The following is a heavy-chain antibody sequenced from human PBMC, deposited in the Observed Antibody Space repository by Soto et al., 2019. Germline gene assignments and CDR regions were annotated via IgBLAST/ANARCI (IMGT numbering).Heavy chain of an antibody. J-gene: IGHJ4*02. Sequence: EVQLVESGGGLVQPGGSLRLSCAASGFTFSNYWMSWVRQAPGKGLEWVANIKPDGTEKNYVDSVRGRFNISRDNAKNSLDLQMNSMTAEDTAVYYCASVAIWGQGTLVTVSS. CDR3: ASVAI. V-gene: IGHV3-7*01. CDR1: GFTFSNYW. CDR2: IKPDGTEK. D-gene: IGHD5-12*01.